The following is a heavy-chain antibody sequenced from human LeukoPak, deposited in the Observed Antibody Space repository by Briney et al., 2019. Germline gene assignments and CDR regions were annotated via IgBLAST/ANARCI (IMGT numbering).Heavy chain of an antibody. CDR3: TIGGGWLTDY. J-gene: IGHJ4*02. CDR1: GGSVSSTSW. V-gene: IGHV4-4*02. CDR2: VHLDGRT. D-gene: IGHD6-19*01. Sequence: PSETLSLTCGVSGGSVSSTSWWTWIRQPPGKGLEWIGEVHLDGRTNFNPSLKSRLTTSVDLSENHVSLKLTSVTAADTAVYYCTIGGGWLTDYWGQGSLVTVSS.